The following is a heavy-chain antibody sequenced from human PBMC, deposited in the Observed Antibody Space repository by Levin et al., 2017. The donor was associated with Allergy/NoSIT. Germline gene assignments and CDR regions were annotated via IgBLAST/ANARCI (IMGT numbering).Heavy chain of an antibody. Sequence: VASVKVSCKASGYTFTSYYMHWVRQAPGQGLEWMGIINPSGGSTSYAQKFQGRVTMTRDTSTSTVYMELSSLRSEDTAVYYCARDRGTSAHYSSGWYDAFDIWGQGTMVTVSS. CDR1: GYTFTSYY. J-gene: IGHJ3*02. CDR3: ARDRGTSAHYSSGWYDAFDI. CDR2: INPSGGST. V-gene: IGHV1-46*01. D-gene: IGHD6-19*01.